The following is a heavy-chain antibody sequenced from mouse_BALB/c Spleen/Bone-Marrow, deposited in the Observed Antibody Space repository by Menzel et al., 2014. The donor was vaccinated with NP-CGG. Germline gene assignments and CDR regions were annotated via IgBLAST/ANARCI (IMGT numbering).Heavy chain of an antibody. J-gene: IGHJ4*01. CDR1: GYAFTNYL. CDR2: INPGSGGT. V-gene: IGHV1-54*01. CDR3: ARCLTGTSAMDY. D-gene: IGHD4-1*01. Sequence: QVQLQQSGAELVRPGTSVKVSCKASGYAFTNYLIEWVKQRPGQGLEWIGVINPGSGGTNYNEKFKAKATLTADKSSSTAYMQISSLTSDDSSVYFCARCLTGTSAMDYWGQGTSVTASS.